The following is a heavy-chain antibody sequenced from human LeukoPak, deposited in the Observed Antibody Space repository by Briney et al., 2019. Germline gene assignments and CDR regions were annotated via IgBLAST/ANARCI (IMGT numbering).Heavy chain of an antibody. D-gene: IGHD3-22*01. CDR1: GFTFSDYY. CDR2: IYYSGST. J-gene: IGHJ4*02. CDR3: ARPYYDSSGSLYFDY. Sequence: PGGSLRLSCAASGFTFSDYYMGWIRQPPGKGLEWIGYIYYSGSTNYNPSLKSRVTISVDTSKNQFSLKLSSVTAADTAVYYCARPYYDSSGSLYFDYWGQGTLVTVSS. V-gene: IGHV4-59*01.